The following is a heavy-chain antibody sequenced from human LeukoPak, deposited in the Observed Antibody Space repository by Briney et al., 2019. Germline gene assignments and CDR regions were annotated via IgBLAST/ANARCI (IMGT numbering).Heavy chain of an antibody. CDR1: GGSVSSGSYY. V-gene: IGHV4-61*01. J-gene: IGHJ4*02. Sequence: SETLSLTCTVSGGSVSSGSYYWTWIRQPPGKGLEWIGYIYYSGTTNYNPSLKSRVTVSVDTSKNQLSLKLGSVPAADTAVYYCARVGIAVASPFFDYWGQGTLVTVSS. D-gene: IGHD6-19*01. CDR2: IYYSGTT. CDR3: ARVGIAVASPFFDY.